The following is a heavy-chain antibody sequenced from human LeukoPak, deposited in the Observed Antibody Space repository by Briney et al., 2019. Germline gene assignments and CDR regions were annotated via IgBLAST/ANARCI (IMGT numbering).Heavy chain of an antibody. D-gene: IGHD6-19*01. V-gene: IGHV4-59*08. Sequence: PSETLSLTCTVSGGSISSHYWSWIRQPPGKGLEWIGYIYYSGSTNYNPSLKSRVTISVDTSRNQFSLKLTSVTAADTAVYYCARNSGWYVYDYWGQGTQVTVSS. J-gene: IGHJ4*02. CDR3: ARNSGWYVYDY. CDR1: GGSISSHY. CDR2: IYYSGST.